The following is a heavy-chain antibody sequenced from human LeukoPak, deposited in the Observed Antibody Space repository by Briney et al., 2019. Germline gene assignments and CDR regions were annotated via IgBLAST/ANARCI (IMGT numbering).Heavy chain of an antibody. J-gene: IGHJ4*02. CDR3: ARTKRGSYYDSSGYDY. CDR2: IYNSGST. D-gene: IGHD3-22*01. CDR1: GDSISSGACC. V-gene: IGHV4-31*03. Sequence: PSETLSLTCTVSGDSISSGACCWSWIRQHPGKGLEWIGYIYNSGSTYYNPSLKSRVTISVDTSKNQFSLKLSSVTAADTAVYYCARTKRGSYYDSSGYDYWGQGTLVTVSS.